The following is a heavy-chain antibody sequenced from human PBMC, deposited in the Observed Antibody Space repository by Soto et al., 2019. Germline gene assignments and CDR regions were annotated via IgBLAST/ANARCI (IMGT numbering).Heavy chain of an antibody. J-gene: IGHJ4*02. CDR3: ARGYCSSTGCSHYFDY. V-gene: IGHV1-2*02. CDR1: GYTFTGKY. CDR2: INPTSGGT. D-gene: IGHD2-2*01. Sequence: GASVKVSCKASGYTFTGKYMHWVRQAPGQGLEWMALINPTSGGTSYAQKFQGRVTMTWDTSISTAYMELSRLRSDDTAIYYCARGYCSSTGCSHYFDYWGQGTLVTVSS.